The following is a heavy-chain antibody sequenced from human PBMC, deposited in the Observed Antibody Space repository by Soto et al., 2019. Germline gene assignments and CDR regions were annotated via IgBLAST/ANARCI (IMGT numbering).Heavy chain of an antibody. CDR3: ARTQEPNYDFWSGYYNASWYFDL. CDR1: GGSFSGYY. V-gene: IGHV4-34*01. Sequence: TSETLSLTCAVYGGSFSGYYWSWIRQPPGKGLEWIGEINHSGSTNYNPSLKSRVTISVDTSKNQFSLKLSSVTAADTAVYYCARTQEPNYDFWSGYYNASWYFDLWGRGTLVTVSS. J-gene: IGHJ2*01. D-gene: IGHD3-3*01. CDR2: INHSGST.